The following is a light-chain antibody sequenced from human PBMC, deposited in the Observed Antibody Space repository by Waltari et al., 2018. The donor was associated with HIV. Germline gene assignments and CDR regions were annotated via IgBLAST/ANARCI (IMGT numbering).Light chain of an antibody. CDR3: NSRDSSSSHNWV. Sequence: PTVSVALGQTVRITCQGDSLRTYSASWYQQKPGQAPILVIYARNNRPSGIPDRFSASSSGNTASLTITGAQAEDEADYYCNSRDSSSSHNWVFGGGTRLTVL. CDR2: ARN. J-gene: IGLJ3*02. V-gene: IGLV3-19*01. CDR1: SLRTYS.